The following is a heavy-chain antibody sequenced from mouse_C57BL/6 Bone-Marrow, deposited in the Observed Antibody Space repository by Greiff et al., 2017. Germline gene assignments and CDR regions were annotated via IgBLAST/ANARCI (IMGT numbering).Heavy chain of an antibody. V-gene: IGHV1-69*01. J-gene: IGHJ4*01. CDR3: ARGGGTGAMDY. CDR2: IDPSDSYT. Sequence: QVQLQQPGAELVMPGASVKLSCKASGYTFTSYWMHWVKQRPGQGLEWIGEIDPSDSYTNYNQKFKGKSTLTVDKSSSTAYMQLSSLTSEDSAVCACARGGGTGAMDYWGQGTSVTVSS. D-gene: IGHD3-3*01. CDR1: GYTFTSYW.